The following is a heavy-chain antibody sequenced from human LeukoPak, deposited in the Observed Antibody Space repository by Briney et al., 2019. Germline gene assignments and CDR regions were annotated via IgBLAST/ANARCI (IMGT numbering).Heavy chain of an antibody. D-gene: IGHD6-13*01. V-gene: IGHV1-24*01. CDR3: ATIKAYSSCWDGNWFVP. CDR1: GYTLTELS. J-gene: IGHJ5*02. CDR2: FDPEDGET. Sequence: ASVKVSCKVSGYTLTELSMHWVRQAPGKGLEWMGGFDPEDGETIYAQKFQGRVTMNKDTSTDTAYMELSSLRSEETAVYYRATIKAYSSCWDGNWFVPWGEGTLVTVSS.